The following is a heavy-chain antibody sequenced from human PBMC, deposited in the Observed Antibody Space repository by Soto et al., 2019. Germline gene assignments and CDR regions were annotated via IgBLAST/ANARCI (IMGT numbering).Heavy chain of an antibody. D-gene: IGHD4-4*01. V-gene: IGHV3-33*01. Sequence: PLGGSLRLSCVTSGFTFNNYGIHWVRQAPGKGLEWVAVMWAGGRKENYADSVKGRFTMSRDLSKNTLYLQMNSLRVEDTAVYYCARVPTTVTTPGMDVWGQGTTVTVSS. CDR3: ARVPTTVTTPGMDV. CDR2: MWAGGRKE. CDR1: GFTFNNYG. J-gene: IGHJ6*02.